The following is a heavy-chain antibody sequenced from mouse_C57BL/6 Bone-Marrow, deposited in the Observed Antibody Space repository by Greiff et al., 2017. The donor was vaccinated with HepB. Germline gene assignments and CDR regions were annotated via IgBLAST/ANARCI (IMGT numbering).Heavy chain of an antibody. CDR2: IDPENGDT. J-gene: IGHJ4*01. CDR3: TTLWAYAMDY. Sequence: EVQLKESGAELVRPGASVKLSCTASGFNIKDDYMHWVKQRPEQGLEWIGWIDPENGDTEYASKFQGKATITADTSSNTAYLQLSSLTSEDTAVYYCTTLWAYAMDYWGQGTSVTVSS. CDR1: GFNIKDDY. V-gene: IGHV14-4*01.